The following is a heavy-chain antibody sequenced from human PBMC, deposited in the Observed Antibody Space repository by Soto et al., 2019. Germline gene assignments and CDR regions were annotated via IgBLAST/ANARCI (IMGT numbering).Heavy chain of an antibody. V-gene: IGHV3-21*01. CDR2: ISSSSSYI. J-gene: IGHJ6*02. Sequence: EVQLVESGGGLVKPGGSLRLSCAASGFTFSSYSMNWVRQAPGKGLEWVSSISSSSSYIYYVDSVKGRFTISRDNAKNSLYLQMNSLRAEDTAVYYCARPGGYYYYGMDVWGQGTTVTVSS. CDR1: GFTFSSYS. D-gene: IGHD3-10*01. CDR3: ARPGGYYYYGMDV.